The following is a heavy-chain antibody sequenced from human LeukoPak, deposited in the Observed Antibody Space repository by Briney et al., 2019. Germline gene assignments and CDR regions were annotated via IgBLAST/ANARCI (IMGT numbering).Heavy chain of an antibody. CDR2: IYYSWST. CDR3: ARDPVDTGFDL. V-gene: IGHV4-59*01. Sequence: SETLSLTCTVSVGSIRSYYWSWIRQPPGKGLEWIGYIYYSWSTNYNPSLKSRVTISVDTSKNQFSLKLSSVTAADTAVYYCARDPVDTGFDLWSRGTLVTVSS. D-gene: IGHD5-18*01. CDR1: VGSIRSYY. J-gene: IGHJ2*01.